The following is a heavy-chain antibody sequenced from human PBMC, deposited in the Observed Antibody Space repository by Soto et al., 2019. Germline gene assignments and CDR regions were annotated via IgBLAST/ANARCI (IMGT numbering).Heavy chain of an antibody. CDR2: IYSIGTT. CDR1: GGSISNGNYY. V-gene: IGHV4-31*03. D-gene: IGHD6-6*01. J-gene: IGHJ5*02. Sequence: QVQLQESGPGLVKPSQTLSLTCTVSGGSISNGNYYWSWIRQLPGKGLEWIGNIYSIGTTSYNPCSQSRVTVSLVASKTQFPLTLRSVVAADTAMYYCAKNETARPWFAPWGQGTLVTVSS. CDR3: AKNETARPWFAP.